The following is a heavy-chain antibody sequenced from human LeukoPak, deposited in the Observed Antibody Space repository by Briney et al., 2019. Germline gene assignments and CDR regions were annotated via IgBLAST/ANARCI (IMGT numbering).Heavy chain of an antibody. CDR1: GYTFTSYG. D-gene: IGHD3-22*01. Sequence: ASVKVSCKASGYTFTSYGISWVRQAPGQGLEWMGRINSNSGGTNYAQKFQGRVTMTRDTSISTAYMELSRLRSDDTAVYYCATTLRYYYDSSGYYLPDYWGQGTLVTVSS. CDR3: ATTLRYYYDSSGYYLPDY. J-gene: IGHJ4*02. V-gene: IGHV1-2*06. CDR2: INSNSGGT.